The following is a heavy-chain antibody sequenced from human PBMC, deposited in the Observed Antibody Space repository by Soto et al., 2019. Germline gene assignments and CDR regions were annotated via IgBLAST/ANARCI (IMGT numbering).Heavy chain of an antibody. CDR3: ARNLYGRVCVT. Sequence: QAQLEQSGPEVKRPGASLKVSCKASAYTFTSYHISWVRQAPGQGLEWIGWINAFDDDTNYSHNFPDGFTMTTHRSTDTAYLDLRSLGSDDTPIYYGARNLYGRVCVTRGQGTTVT. CDR2: INAFDDDT. CDR1: AYTFTSYH. J-gene: IGHJ6*02. V-gene: IGHV1-18*04. D-gene: IGHD2-8*01.